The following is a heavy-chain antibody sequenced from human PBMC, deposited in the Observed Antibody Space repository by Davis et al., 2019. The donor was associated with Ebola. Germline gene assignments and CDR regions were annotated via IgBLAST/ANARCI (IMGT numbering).Heavy chain of an antibody. Sequence: SVKVSCKTSGGSFSSHPISWVRQAPRQGLEWMGGIIPIFDTPHYAQKFQGRITITADASTITAYMELGSLRSEDTATYFCARDFDGGNYYFDYWGPGAPVTVSS. J-gene: IGHJ4*02. CDR3: ARDFDGGNYYFDY. V-gene: IGHV1-69*13. D-gene: IGHD3-9*01. CDR2: IIPIFDTP. CDR1: GGSFSSHP.